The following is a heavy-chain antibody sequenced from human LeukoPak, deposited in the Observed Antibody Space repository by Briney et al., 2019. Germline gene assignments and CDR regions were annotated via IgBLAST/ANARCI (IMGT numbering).Heavy chain of an antibody. CDR2: IKKDGSEK. CDR1: GFIFSTYW. J-gene: IGHJ6*02. D-gene: IGHD5-12*01. Sequence: GGSLRLSCAASGFIFSTYWMSWVRQAPGKGLEWVANIKKDGSEKYYVDSVKGRFTISRDNGKNSLYLQMNSLRAEDTALYYCARELGNSGYDPLDVWGQGTTVTVSS. CDR3: ARELGNSGYDPLDV. V-gene: IGHV3-7*05.